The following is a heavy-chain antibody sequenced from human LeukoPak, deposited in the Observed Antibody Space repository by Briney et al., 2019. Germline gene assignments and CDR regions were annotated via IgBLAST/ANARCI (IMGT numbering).Heavy chain of an antibody. V-gene: IGHV4-4*07. D-gene: IGHD5-12*01. J-gene: IGHJ6*03. CDR2: IYTSGST. CDR1: GGSISSCY. Sequence: SETLSLTCTVSGGSISSCYWSWIRQPAGKGLEWIGRIYTSGSTNYNPSLKSRVTMSVDTSKNQFSLKLSSVTAADTAVYYCAATKTYYYYYMDVWGKGTTVTVSS. CDR3: AATKTYYYYYMDV.